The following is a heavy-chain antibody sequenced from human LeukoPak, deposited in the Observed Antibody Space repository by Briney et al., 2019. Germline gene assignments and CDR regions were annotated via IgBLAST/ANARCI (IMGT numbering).Heavy chain of an antibody. CDR1: GDSMSSSSYL. Sequence: SETLSLTCTVSGDSMSSSSYLWNWIRQPSGKGLEWIGNIYYGGTTTDYNPSLRSRVTISVDTFSNQFSLRLSSVTAADTAVYYCARSTYYYGSRSYPYFDYWGQGALVTVSS. D-gene: IGHD3-10*01. J-gene: IGHJ4*02. CDR3: ARSTYYYGSRSYPYFDY. V-gene: IGHV4-39*07. CDR2: IYYGGTT.